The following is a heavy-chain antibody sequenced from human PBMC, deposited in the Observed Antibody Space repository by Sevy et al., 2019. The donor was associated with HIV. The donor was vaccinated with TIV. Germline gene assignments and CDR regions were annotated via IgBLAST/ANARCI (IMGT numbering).Heavy chain of an antibody. D-gene: IGHD3-3*01. Sequence: GGSLRLSCAASGFTFSSYAMHWVRQAPGKELEWVAVISYDGSNKYYADSVKGRFTISRDNSKNTLYLQMNSLRAEDTAVYYCAPSTYYDFWSGYSIDYWGQGTLVTVSS. CDR2: ISYDGSNK. CDR3: APSTYYDFWSGYSIDY. J-gene: IGHJ4*02. CDR1: GFTFSSYA. V-gene: IGHV3-30-3*01.